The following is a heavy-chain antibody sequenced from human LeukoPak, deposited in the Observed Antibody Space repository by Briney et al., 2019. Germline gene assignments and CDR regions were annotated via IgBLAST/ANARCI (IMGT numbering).Heavy chain of an antibody. CDR3: ARAQVVVVPAAHYLDY. J-gene: IGHJ4*02. CDR2: INPNSGGT. D-gene: IGHD2-2*01. V-gene: IGHV1-2*02. CDR1: GYTFTGYY. Sequence: ASVKVSRKASGYTFTGYYMHWVRQAPGQGLEWMGWINPNSGGTNYAQKFQGRVTMTRDTSISTAYMELSRLRSDDTAVYYCARAQVVVVPAAHYLDYWGQGTLVTVSS.